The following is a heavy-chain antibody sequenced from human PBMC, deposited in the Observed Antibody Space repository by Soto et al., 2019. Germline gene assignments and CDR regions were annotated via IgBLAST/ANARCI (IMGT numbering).Heavy chain of an antibody. CDR2: IYTSGST. J-gene: IGHJ6*02. D-gene: IGHD2-2*01. Sequence: SETLSLTCTVSGGSISSYYWSWIRQPAGKGLEWIGRIYTSGSTNYNPSLKSRVTMSVDTSKNQFSLKLSSVTAADTAVYYCARDGGPTGGDIVVVSGFYYYYRMDVWGQGTTVTVSS. V-gene: IGHV4-4*07. CDR1: GGSISSYY. CDR3: ARDGGPTGGDIVVVSGFYYYYRMDV.